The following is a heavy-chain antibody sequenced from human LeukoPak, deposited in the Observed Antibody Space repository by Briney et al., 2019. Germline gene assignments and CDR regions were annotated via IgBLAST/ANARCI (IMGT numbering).Heavy chain of an antibody. CDR1: GYTFTSYY. CDR3: ARGDYDFWSGSDP. D-gene: IGHD3-3*01. J-gene: IGHJ5*02. V-gene: IGHV1-46*01. CDR2: INPSGGSI. Sequence: ASVEVSCKASGYTFTSYYMHWVRQAPGQGLEWMGIINPSGGSISYAQKFQGRVTMTRDTSTSTVYMELSSLRSEDTAVYYCARGDYDFWSGSDPWGQGTLVTVSS.